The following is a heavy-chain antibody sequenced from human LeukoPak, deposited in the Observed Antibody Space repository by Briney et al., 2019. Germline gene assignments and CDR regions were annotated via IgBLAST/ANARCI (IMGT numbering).Heavy chain of an antibody. CDR3: ATCYGHGYGQYSFDY. Sequence: GRSLRLSCGASGFTFSDYYMSWARQAAGKGLEWLSYVSGSSTYIDSAESVQGSFALSTDNAQNPVYLQMTSLRAEDTAVYYCATCYGHGYGQYSFDYWDQGTLVTVSS. V-gene: IGHV3-11*06. CDR1: GFTFSDYY. D-gene: IGHD5-18*01. CDR2: VSGSSTYI. J-gene: IGHJ4*02.